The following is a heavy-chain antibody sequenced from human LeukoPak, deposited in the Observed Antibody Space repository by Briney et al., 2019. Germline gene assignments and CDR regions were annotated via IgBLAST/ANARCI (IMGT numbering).Heavy chain of an antibody. V-gene: IGHV4-34*01. CDR2: INHSGST. CDR3: ARGTLKYYYDSSGYRFDY. CDR1: GGSFSGYY. Sequence: SETLSLTCTVYGGSFSGYYWSWIRQPPGKGLEWIGEINHSGSTNYNPSLKSRVTISVDTSKNQLSLKLSSVTAADTAVYYCARGTLKYYYDSSGYRFDYWGQGTLVTVSS. J-gene: IGHJ4*02. D-gene: IGHD3-22*01.